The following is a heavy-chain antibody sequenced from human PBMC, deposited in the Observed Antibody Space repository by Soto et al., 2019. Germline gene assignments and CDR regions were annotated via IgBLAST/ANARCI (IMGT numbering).Heavy chain of an antibody. Sequence: QVQLVQSGADVKEPGASVRVSCKASGYIFTDYYIHWVRQAPGQGPEWMGCVNPNSGATLYARKFQGWVTMTTDTSTTTGYLDLSRLRSDGTASYFWARVGGPAAAGTLVHWGQGTLVTVSS. V-gene: IGHV1-2*04. CDR1: GYIFTDYY. CDR3: ARVGGPAAAGTLVH. CDR2: VNPNSGAT. D-gene: IGHD6-13*01. J-gene: IGHJ5*02.